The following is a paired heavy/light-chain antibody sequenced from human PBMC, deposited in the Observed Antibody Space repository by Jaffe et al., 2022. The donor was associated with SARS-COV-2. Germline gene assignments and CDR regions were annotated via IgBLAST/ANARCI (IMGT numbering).Heavy chain of an antibody. V-gene: IGHV2-5*02. CDR3: AHRPRLRKCSGGSCYYGYFQH. CDR1: GFSLSTTGVG. CDR2: IYWDDDL. D-gene: IGHD2-15*01. Sequence: QITLKESGPTLVKPTQTLTLTCTFSGFSLSTTGVGVGWIRQPPGKALEWLALIYWDDDLRYSPSLRSRLTITKDTSKTQVVLTMTNMDPVDTATYYCAHRPRLRKCSGGSCYYGYFQHWGQGTLVTVSS. J-gene: IGHJ1*01.
Light chain of an antibody. CDR1: QDITKY. J-gene: IGKJ4*01. Sequence: DIQMTQSPSSLSASVGDRVKITCQASQDITKYLNWYQQKPGKAPKLLIYDASNLGTGVPSRFSGSGSGTDFTLTISSLQPEDIATYYCQQYVTRITFGGGTKVEIK. V-gene: IGKV1-33*01. CDR2: DAS. CDR3: QQYVTRIT.